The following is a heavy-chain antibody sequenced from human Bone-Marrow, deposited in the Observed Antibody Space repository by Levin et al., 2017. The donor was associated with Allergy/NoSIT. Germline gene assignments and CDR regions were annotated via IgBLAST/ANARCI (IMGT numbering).Heavy chain of an antibody. CDR2: IYYTGST. Sequence: PSETLSLTCTVAGDSISSGGYYWNWIRQHPGKGLEWVGYIYYTGSTYPNPSLRSRVTISVDTAKNQFSLQLNSVTAADAAVSDRARAGNYGDGPFDFWGQGTLVSVSS. CDR3: ARAGNYGDGPFDF. D-gene: IGHD4-17*01. J-gene: IGHJ4*02. V-gene: IGHV4-31*03. CDR1: GDSISSGGYY.